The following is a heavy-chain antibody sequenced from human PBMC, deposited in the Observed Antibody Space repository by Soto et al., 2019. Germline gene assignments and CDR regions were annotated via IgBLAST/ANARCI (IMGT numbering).Heavy chain of an antibody. D-gene: IGHD2-15*01. Sequence: SETLSLTCTVSGGSISSGDYYWSWIRQPPGKGLEWIGYIYYSGSTYYNPSLKSRVTISVDTSKNQFSLKLSSVTAADTAVYYCARAVVAATRDWFDPWGQGTLVTVSS. V-gene: IGHV4-30-4*01. J-gene: IGHJ5*02. CDR1: GGSISSGDYY. CDR2: IYYSGST. CDR3: ARAVVAATRDWFDP.